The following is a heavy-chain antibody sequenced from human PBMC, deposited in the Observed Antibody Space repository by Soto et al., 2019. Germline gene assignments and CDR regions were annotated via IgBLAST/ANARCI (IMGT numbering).Heavy chain of an antibody. D-gene: IGHD6-13*01. J-gene: IGHJ6*02. V-gene: IGHV1-69*02. CDR3: ARGLIAAAVGGGEGMDV. CDR2: SIPILGIA. Sequence: QVPLVQSGAEVKKPGSSVKVSCKASGGTFSSYTISWVRQAPGQGLEWMGRSIPILGIANYAQKFQGRVTITAVKTTGEADMELGSLRSEDTAGYYCARGLIAAAVGGGEGMDVWGQGTTVTVPS. CDR1: GGTFSSYT.